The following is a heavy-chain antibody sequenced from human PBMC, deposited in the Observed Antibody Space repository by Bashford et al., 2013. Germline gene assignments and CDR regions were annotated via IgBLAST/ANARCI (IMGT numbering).Heavy chain of an antibody. J-gene: IGHJ6*02. CDR1: GFTFTTYN. Sequence: GGSLRLSCAASGFTFTTYNMGWVRQAPGKGLEWVSDISTSGGTTDYADSVKGRFTISRDNSKNTLYLHMNNLRADDTAVYHCAKLGGIVPVPPDIGGGYYYDVDVWGQGTTVTVSS. CDR3: AKLGGIVPVPPDIGGGYYYDVDV. V-gene: IGHV3-23*01. CDR2: ISTSGGTT. D-gene: IGHD2-2*01.